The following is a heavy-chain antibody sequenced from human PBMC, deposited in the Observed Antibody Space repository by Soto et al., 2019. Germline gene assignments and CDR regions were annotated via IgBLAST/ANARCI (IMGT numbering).Heavy chain of an antibody. J-gene: IGHJ4*02. V-gene: IGHV3-21*01. CDR3: AREGNPYYDFWSGPGPDY. Sequence: GGSLRLSCAASGFTFSSYSMNWVRQAPGKGLEWVSSISSSSSYIYYADSVQGRFTISRDNAKNSLYLQMNSLRAEDTAVYYCAREGNPYYDFWSGPGPDYWGQGTLVTVS. CDR1: GFTFSSYS. D-gene: IGHD3-3*01. CDR2: ISSSSSYI.